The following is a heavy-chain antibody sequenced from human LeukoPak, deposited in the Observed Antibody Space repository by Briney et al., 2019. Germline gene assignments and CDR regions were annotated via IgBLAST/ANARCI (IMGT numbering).Heavy chain of an antibody. Sequence: GGSLRLSCAASGFIVSSNYMSWVRQAPGRGLEWVSVIYSGGTTYYADSVKGRVTISRDNSKNTLFLQMTSLRAEDTAVYYCAKDAYGDYGGYFDYWGQGTLVTVSS. CDR2: IYSGGTT. V-gene: IGHV3-53*01. J-gene: IGHJ4*02. D-gene: IGHD4-17*01. CDR3: AKDAYGDYGGYFDY. CDR1: GFIVSSNY.